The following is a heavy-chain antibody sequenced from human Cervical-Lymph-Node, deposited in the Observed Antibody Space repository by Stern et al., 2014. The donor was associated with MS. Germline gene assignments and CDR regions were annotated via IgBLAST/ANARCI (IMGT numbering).Heavy chain of an antibody. CDR3: ARDHGAYGYNNY. CDR1: GGSISSGSYY. Sequence: VQLVESGPGLVKPSQTLSLTCTVSGGSISSGSYYWSWIRQPAGKGLEWIGRIYTSGSTNYNPSLKSRVTISVDTSKNQFSLTLSSVTAADTAVYYCARDHGAYGYNNYWGQGTLVTVSS. V-gene: IGHV4-61*02. J-gene: IGHJ4*02. CDR2: IYTSGST. D-gene: IGHD5-24*01.